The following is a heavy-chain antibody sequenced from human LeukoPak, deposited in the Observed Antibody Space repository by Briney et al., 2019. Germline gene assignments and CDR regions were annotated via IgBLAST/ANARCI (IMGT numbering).Heavy chain of an antibody. D-gene: IGHD3-3*01. CDR2: INPNSGGT. CDR3: ARDPSGYQLAHYFDY. CDR1: GYTFTGYY. J-gene: IGHJ4*02. V-gene: IGHV1-2*02. Sequence: ASVKVSCKASGYTFTGYYMHWVRQAPGQGLEWMGWINPNSGGTNYAQKFQGRVTMTRDTSISTAYMELSRLRSDDTAVYYCARDPSGYQLAHYFDYWGQGTLVTVSS.